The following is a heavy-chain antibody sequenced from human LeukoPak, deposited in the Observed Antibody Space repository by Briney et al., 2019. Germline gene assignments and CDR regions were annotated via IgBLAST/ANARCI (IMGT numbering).Heavy chain of an antibody. Sequence: GGSLRLSCAASGFTFSSYTMNWVRQAPGKGLEWVSSISSSSSYIYYADSVKGRFTISRDNAENSLYLQMNSLRAEDTAVYYCARKTGTTGEAFDYWGQGTLVTVSS. CDR1: GFTFSSYT. CDR2: ISSSSSYI. V-gene: IGHV3-21*01. D-gene: IGHD1-1*01. CDR3: ARKTGTTGEAFDY. J-gene: IGHJ4*02.